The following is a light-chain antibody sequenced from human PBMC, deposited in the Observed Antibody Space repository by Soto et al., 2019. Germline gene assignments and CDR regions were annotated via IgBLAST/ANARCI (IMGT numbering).Light chain of an antibody. CDR1: QGISTY. CDR2: AAS. V-gene: IGKV1-27*01. Sequence: DIQMTQSPSSLSASVGDRVTITCRASQGISTYLAWYQQKPGKVPKLLIYAASTLQSGFPSRFSGSGSGTDFPLTISSLQPEDVATYYCQKYNSVPLTFGGGTKVEIK. J-gene: IGKJ4*01. CDR3: QKYNSVPLT.